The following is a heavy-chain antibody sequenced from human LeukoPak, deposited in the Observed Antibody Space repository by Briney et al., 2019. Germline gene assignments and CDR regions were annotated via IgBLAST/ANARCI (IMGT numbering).Heavy chain of an antibody. CDR2: ISWNSGSI. CDR3: AKDMGSDDSSGFDY. D-gene: IGHD3-22*01. J-gene: IGHJ4*02. CDR1: GFTFDDYA. V-gene: IGHV3-9*03. Sequence: GRSLRLSCAASGFTFDDYAMHWVRQAPGKGLEWVSGISWNSGSIGYADSVKGRFTISRDNAKNSLYLQMNSLRAEDMALYYCAKDMGSDDSSGFDYWGQGTLVTVSS.